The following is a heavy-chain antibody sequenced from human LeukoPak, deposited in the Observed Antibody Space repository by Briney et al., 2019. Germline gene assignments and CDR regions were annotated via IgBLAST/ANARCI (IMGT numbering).Heavy chain of an antibody. V-gene: IGHV3-48*01. CDR2: ISTSSNTI. J-gene: IGHJ4*02. CDR1: GFTFSSYS. D-gene: IGHD6-13*01. Sequence: PGGSLRLSCAASGFTFSSYSMNWVRQAPGKGLEWVSYISTSSNTIYYADSVKGRFTISRDNALNSLYLQMSSLRAEDTAVYFCARLDGSSWYYFDYWGQGTLVTVSS. CDR3: ARLDGSSWYYFDY.